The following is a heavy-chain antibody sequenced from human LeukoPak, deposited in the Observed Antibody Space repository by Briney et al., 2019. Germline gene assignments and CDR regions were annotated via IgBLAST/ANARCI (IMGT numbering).Heavy chain of an antibody. CDR3: ARVLGASYYYYYMDV. Sequence: PSETLSLTCTVSGGSISSSSYYWGWIRQPPGKGLEWIGSIYYSGSTYYNPSLKSRVTISVDTSKNQFSLKLSSVTAADTAVYYCARVLGASYYYYYMDVWGKGTTVTVSS. CDR2: IYYSGST. J-gene: IGHJ6*03. V-gene: IGHV4-39*07. D-gene: IGHD1-26*01. CDR1: GGSISSSSYY.